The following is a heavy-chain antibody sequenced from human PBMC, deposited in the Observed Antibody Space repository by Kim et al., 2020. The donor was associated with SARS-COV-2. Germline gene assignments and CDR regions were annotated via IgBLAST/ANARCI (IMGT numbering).Heavy chain of an antibody. CDR2: INTNTGNP. CDR1: GYTFTSYA. J-gene: IGHJ6*02. Sequence: ASVKVSCKASGYTFTSYAMNWVRQAPGQGLEWMGWINTNTGNPTYAQGFTGRFVFSLDTSVSTAYLQISSLKAEDTAVYYCARGGIYCSSTSCPTPYYYYGMDVCGQGTTVTVSS. V-gene: IGHV7-4-1*02. D-gene: IGHD2-2*01. CDR3: ARGGIYCSSTSCPTPYYYYGMDV.